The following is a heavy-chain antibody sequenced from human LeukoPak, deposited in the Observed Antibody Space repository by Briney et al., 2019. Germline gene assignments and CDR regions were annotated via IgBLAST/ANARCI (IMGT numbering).Heavy chain of an antibody. V-gene: IGHV4-61*02. J-gene: IGHJ5*02. Sequence: SETLSLTCTVSGASISSGSHHWSWIRQPAGKGMEWIGRIYTSGSTNYNPSLKSRVSISVVMSKNQFSLKLSSVTAADTAVYYCARDKGGFLYFGEYDPWGQGTLVTVSS. CDR2: IYTSGST. D-gene: IGHD3-10*01. CDR3: ARDKGGFLYFGEYDP. CDR1: GASISSGSHH.